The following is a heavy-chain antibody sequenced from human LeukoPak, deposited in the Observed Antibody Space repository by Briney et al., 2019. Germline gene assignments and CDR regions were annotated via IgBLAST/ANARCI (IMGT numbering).Heavy chain of an antibody. CDR1: GFTFKNSA. J-gene: IGHJ4*02. CDR2: IRSNGRTT. D-gene: IGHD1-26*01. CDR3: AKPPENVVGTSPFYFDS. Sequence: GGSLRLSCAASGFTFKNSAMNWVRQAPGKGPEWVAVIRSNGRTTGYTDSVKGRFTISRDNSNNTLFLQMIRLRAEDTAVYYCAKPPENVVGTSPFYFDSWGQGTLVTVSS. V-gene: IGHV3-23*01.